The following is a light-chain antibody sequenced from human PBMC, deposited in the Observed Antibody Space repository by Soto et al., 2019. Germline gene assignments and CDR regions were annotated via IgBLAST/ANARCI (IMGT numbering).Light chain of an antibody. Sequence: DIVMTQSPLSLPVTPGEPASISCRSSQSLLHSNGYNYLDWYLQKPGQSPQLLIYLGSNRASGVPDRFSGSGSGTHFTLTISRVEAEDVGVYYCMQRLQSPLTFGGGTKVEIK. J-gene: IGKJ4*01. CDR1: QSLLHSNGYNY. CDR3: MQRLQSPLT. V-gene: IGKV2-28*01. CDR2: LGS.